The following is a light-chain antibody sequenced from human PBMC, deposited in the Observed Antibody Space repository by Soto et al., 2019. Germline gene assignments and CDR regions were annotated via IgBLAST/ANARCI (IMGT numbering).Light chain of an antibody. V-gene: IGLV1-47*01. CDR3: AAWDDSLRAPV. Sequence: QPVLTQPPSASATPGQRITISCFGSSSNIGSNYGYWYQQLPGTAPKLLISRDDERPSGVPDRFSGSKSGTSASLAISGGRSEDEAEYFCAAWDDSLRAPVFGGGTKLTVL. CDR2: RDD. CDR1: SSNIGSNY. J-gene: IGLJ2*01.